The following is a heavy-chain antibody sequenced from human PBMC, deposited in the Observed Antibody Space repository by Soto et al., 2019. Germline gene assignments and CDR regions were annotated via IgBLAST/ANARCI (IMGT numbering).Heavy chain of an antibody. D-gene: IGHD2-2*01. J-gene: IGHJ6*02. Sequence: SVKVSCKASGGTFSSYAISWVRQAPGQGLEWMGGIIPIFGTANYAQKFQGRVTITADESTSTAYMELSSLRSEDTAVYYCAREDIVVVPAARKDYYYYYGMDVWGQGTTVTVSS. V-gene: IGHV1-69*13. CDR3: AREDIVVVPAARKDYYYYYGMDV. CDR1: GGTFSSYA. CDR2: IIPIFGTA.